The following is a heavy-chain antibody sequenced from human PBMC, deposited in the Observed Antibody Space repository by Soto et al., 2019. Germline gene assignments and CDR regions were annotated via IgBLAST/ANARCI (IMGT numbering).Heavy chain of an antibody. CDR2: INPSGGSS. CDR1: GYTFTSYY. J-gene: IGHJ6*02. D-gene: IGHD3-3*01. CDR3: ARDLLRITIFGVVIGHYYYYGMDV. V-gene: IGHV1-46*01. Sequence: ASVKVSCKASGYTFTSYYMLWVRQAPGQGLEWMGIINPSGGSSSYAQKFQGRVTMTRDTSTSTVYMELSSLRSEDTAVYYCARDLLRITIFGVVIGHYYYYGMDVWGQGTTVTVSS.